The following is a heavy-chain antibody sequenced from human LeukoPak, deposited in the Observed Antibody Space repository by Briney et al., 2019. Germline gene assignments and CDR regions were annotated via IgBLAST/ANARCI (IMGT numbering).Heavy chain of an antibody. J-gene: IGHJ3*02. V-gene: IGHV1-24*01. CDR2: FDPEDGET. CDR3: ATVFSSGRGAFDI. Sequence: ASVKVSCTVSGYTLTELSMHWVRQAPGKGLEWMGGFDPEDGETIYAQKFQGRVTMTEDTSTDTAYMELSSLRSEGTAVYYCATVFSSGRGAFDIWGQGTMVTVSS. D-gene: IGHD6-19*01. CDR1: GYTLTELS.